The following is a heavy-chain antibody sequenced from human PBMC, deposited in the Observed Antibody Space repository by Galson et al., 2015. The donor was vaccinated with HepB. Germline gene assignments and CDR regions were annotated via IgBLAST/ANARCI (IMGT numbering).Heavy chain of an antibody. J-gene: IGHJ6*02. CDR2: IYSGGST. CDR3: ARSPSIAVAGTFYYYGMDV. V-gene: IGHV3-53*04. D-gene: IGHD6-19*01. Sequence: SLRLSCAASGFTVSSNYMSWVRQAPGKGLEWVSVIYSGGSTYYADSVKGRFTISRHNSKNTLYLQMNSLRAEDTAVYYCARSPSIAVAGTFYYYGMDVWGQGTTVTVSS. CDR1: GFTVSSNY.